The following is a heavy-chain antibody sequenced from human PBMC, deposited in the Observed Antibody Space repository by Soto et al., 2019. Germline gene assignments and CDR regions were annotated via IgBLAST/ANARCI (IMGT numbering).Heavy chain of an antibody. CDR2: ISYDGSNK. CDR3: AREIDGEYRSGGSCPFDY. D-gene: IGHD2-15*01. Sequence: ESGGGVVQPGRSLRLSCAASGFTFSSYAMHWVRQAPGKGLEWVAVISYDGSNKYYADSVKGRFTISRDNSKNTLYLQMNSLRAEDTAVYYCAREIDGEYRSGGSCPFDYRGQGTLVTVSS. V-gene: IGHV3-30-3*01. J-gene: IGHJ4*02. CDR1: GFTFSSYA.